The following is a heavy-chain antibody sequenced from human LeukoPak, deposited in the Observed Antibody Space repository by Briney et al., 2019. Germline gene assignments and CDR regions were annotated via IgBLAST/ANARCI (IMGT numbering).Heavy chain of an antibody. CDR3: ARAVVVAATPSYYFDY. V-gene: IGHV1-2*02. D-gene: IGHD2-15*01. CDR2: IDPNSGGT. CDR1: GYTFTGYY. Sequence: ASVKVSCKASGYTFTGYYMHWVRQAPGQGLEWMGWIDPNSGGTNYAQKFQGRVTMTRDTFTSTAYMELSRLRSDDTAVYYCARAVVVAATPSYYFDYWGQGTLVTVSS. J-gene: IGHJ4*02.